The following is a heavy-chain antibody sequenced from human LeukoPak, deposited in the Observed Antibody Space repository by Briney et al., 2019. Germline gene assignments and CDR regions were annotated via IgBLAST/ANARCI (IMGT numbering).Heavy chain of an antibody. CDR3: ARGHNGYCSGGSCYSNYYYYMDV. D-gene: IGHD2-15*01. J-gene: IGHJ6*03. CDR2: INPSGGST. CDR1: GYTFTSYY. Sequence: GASVKVSCKASGYTFTSYYMHWVRQAPGQGLEWMGIINPSGGSTSYAQKFQGRVTMTRDTSISTAYMELSRLRSDDTAVYYCARGHNGYCSGGSCYSNYYYYMDVWGKGTTVTISS. V-gene: IGHV1-46*01.